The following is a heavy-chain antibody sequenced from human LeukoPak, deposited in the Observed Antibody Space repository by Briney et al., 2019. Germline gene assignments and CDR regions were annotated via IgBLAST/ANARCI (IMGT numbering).Heavy chain of an antibody. CDR3: ARLEKTMTSDAFDI. Sequence: PSETLSLTCTVSGGSISSYYWSWIRQPPGKGLEWSGYIYYSGSTNYNPSLKSRVTISVDTCKKQSSLKLSSVTAADTAVYYCARLEKTMTSDAFDIWGQGTMVTVSS. D-gene: IGHD3-22*01. CDR1: GGSISSYY. CDR2: IYYSGST. J-gene: IGHJ3*02. V-gene: IGHV4-59*08.